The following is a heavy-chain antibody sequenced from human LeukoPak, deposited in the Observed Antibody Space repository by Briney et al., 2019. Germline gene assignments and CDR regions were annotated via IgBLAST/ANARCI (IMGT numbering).Heavy chain of an antibody. CDR3: ARGRQADY. J-gene: IGHJ4*02. CDR1: GGSFSGYY. CDR2: INHRGST. Sequence: SETLSLTCAVYGGSFSGYYWSWIRQPPGKGLEWIGEINHRGSTNYNPSLKSRVTISVDTSKNQFSLKLSSVTAADTAVYYCARGRQADYWGQGTLVTVSS. V-gene: IGHV4-34*01.